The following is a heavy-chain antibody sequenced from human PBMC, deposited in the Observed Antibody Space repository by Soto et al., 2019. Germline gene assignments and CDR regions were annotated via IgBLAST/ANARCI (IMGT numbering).Heavy chain of an antibody. CDR2: INPNSGGT. J-gene: IGHJ4*02. Sequence: ASVTVSCKASGYPFTGYYMHWVRQAPGQGLEWMGWINPNSGGTNYPQQFQGRVTMTRDTSISTAYIELRTLRSDDTAVYYCARGRPTVVTAFDYWGQGTLVTVSS. V-gene: IGHV1-2*02. CDR3: ARGRPTVVTAFDY. D-gene: IGHD4-17*01. CDR1: GYPFTGYY.